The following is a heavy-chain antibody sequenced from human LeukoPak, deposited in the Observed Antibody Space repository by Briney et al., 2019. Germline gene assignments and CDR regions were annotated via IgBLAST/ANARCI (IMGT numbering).Heavy chain of an antibody. CDR1: GFSFSSYW. CDR3: ARDRSNYYYYYGMDV. CDR2: ISSSSSYT. Sequence: GGSLRLSCAASGFSFSSYWMNWVRQAPGKGLEWVSYISSSSSYTNYADSVKGRFTISRDNAKNSLYLQMNSLRAEDTAVYYCARDRSNYYYYYGMDVWGKGTTVTVSS. J-gene: IGHJ6*04. V-gene: IGHV3-21*05.